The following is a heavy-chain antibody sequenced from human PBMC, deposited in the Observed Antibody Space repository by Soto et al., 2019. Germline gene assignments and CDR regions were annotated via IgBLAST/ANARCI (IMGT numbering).Heavy chain of an antibody. CDR2: INHSGST. CDR3: ARVGFKVSSYYYGMDV. Sequence: SETLSLTCAVYGGSFSGYYWSWIRQPPGKGLEWIGEINHSGSTNYNPSLKSRVTISVDTSKNQFSLKLSSVTAADTAVYYCARVGFKVSSYYYGMDVWGQGTTVTVSS. D-gene: IGHD3-10*01. V-gene: IGHV4-34*01. CDR1: GGSFSGYY. J-gene: IGHJ6*02.